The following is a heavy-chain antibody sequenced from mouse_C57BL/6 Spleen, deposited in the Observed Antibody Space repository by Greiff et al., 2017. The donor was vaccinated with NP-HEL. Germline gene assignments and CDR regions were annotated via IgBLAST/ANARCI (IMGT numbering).Heavy chain of an antibody. D-gene: IGHD2-13*01. V-gene: IGHV1-62-2*01. J-gene: IGHJ2*01. CDR3: ARHERTSGFDY. Sequence: VQLKESGAELVKPGASVKLSCKASGFTFTEYTIHWVKQRSGKGLEWIGWFYPGSGSIKYNEKFKDKATLTADKSSSTGYMELSRLTSEDSAVYFCARHERTSGFDYWGQGTTLTVSS. CDR2: FYPGSGSI. CDR1: GFTFTEYT.